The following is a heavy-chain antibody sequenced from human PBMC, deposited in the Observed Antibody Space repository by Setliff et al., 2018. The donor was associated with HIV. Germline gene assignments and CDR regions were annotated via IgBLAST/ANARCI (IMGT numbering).Heavy chain of an antibody. CDR2: IYYSGST. CDR3: ARHGRTTVTTDPKGGAFDI. CDR1: GGSFSGYY. J-gene: IGHJ3*02. D-gene: IGHD4-4*01. Sequence: SETLSLTCAVYGGSFSGYYWGWVRQPPGKGLEWIGSIYYSGSTYYNPSLKSRVTISVDTSKNQFSLKLSSVTAADTAVYYCARHGRTTVTTDPKGGAFDIWGQGTMVTVSS. V-gene: IGHV4-39*01.